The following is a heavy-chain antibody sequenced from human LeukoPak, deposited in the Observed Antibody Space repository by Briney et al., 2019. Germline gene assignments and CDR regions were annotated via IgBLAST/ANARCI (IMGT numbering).Heavy chain of an antibody. D-gene: IGHD5-12*01. CDR3: ARVRRYSGYNYFDAFDN. CDR2: ISTYNGDT. CDR1: GYTFPSFG. V-gene: IGHV1-18*01. Sequence: ASVKVSCKASGYTFPSFGFSWVRQAPGQGLEWMGWISTYNGDTKYVQNFQDRLTMTTDTSASTAYMELRNLRSDDTAVYYCARVRRYSGYNYFDAFDNWGQGTMVTVSS. J-gene: IGHJ3*02.